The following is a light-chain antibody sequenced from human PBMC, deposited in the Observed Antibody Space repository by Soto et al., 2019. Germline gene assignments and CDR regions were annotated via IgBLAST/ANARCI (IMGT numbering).Light chain of an antibody. CDR2: GAS. J-gene: IGKJ1*01. CDR1: ESVSSS. Sequence: EIVMTQSPATLSVSPGERVTLSCRASESVSSSIAWYQQRTGQAPRLLIYGASTRATGIPARFSGSGSGTELSITISTLQYEDFALYYCQQDNKWRTFGQGTKGDIK. V-gene: IGKV3-15*01. CDR3: QQDNKWRT.